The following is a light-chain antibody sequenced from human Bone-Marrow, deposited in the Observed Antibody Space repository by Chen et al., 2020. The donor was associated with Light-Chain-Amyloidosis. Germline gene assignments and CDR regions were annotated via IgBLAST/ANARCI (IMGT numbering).Light chain of an antibody. CDR2: RDT. V-gene: IGLV3-25*03. CDR1: DLPTKY. CDR3: QSADSSGTYEVI. Sequence: SYELTQPPSGSVSAGQTARITCAGDDLPTKYAYWYQQNPGQAPVLVIHRDTERPSGISERFSGSRSGTTATLTISGVQAEDEADYHCQSADSSGTYEVIFGGGTKLTVL. J-gene: IGLJ2*01.